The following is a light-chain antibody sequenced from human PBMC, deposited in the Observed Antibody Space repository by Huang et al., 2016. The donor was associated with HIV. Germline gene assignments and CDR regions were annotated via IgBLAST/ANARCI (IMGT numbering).Light chain of an antibody. J-gene: IGKJ4*01. Sequence: DIQMTQSPSSLSASVGDTVTISCRASQYIVNYLAWFQLKPGQAPKSLFYLASSLQSGVPSRFSCSGSGTVFTLTIRSLQPEDFATYYCQQYHTYPLTFGGGTKVQI. CDR2: LAS. CDR3: QQYHTYPLT. CDR1: QYIVNY. V-gene: IGKV1-16*01.